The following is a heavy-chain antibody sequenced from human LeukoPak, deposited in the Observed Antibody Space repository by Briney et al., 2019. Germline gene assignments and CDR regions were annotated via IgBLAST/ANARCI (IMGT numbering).Heavy chain of an antibody. Sequence: GESLKISCKGSGYRFTSYWIGWVRQMPGKGLEWMGIIYPGDSDTRYSPSFQGQVTISADKSISTAYLQWSSLKASDTAMYYCASATYYYDSSGYSAFDYWGQGTLVTVSS. V-gene: IGHV5-51*01. D-gene: IGHD3-22*01. CDR2: IYPGDSDT. J-gene: IGHJ4*02. CDR3: ASATYYYDSSGYSAFDY. CDR1: GYRFTSYW.